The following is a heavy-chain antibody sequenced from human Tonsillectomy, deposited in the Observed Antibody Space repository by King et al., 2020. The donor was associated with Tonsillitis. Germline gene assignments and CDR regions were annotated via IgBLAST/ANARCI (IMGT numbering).Heavy chain of an antibody. Sequence: QLVQSGAEVKKPGASVKVSCKASGYTFSGYYMHWVRQAPGQGLEWMGWINPNSGGTNYAQKFQGRVTLTRETSISTAYMELSRLRSDDTAVYYCARDYCTSGVCSWFDPWGQGTLVTVSS. CDR3: ARDYCTSGVCSWFDP. CDR1: GYTFSGYY. J-gene: IGHJ5*02. V-gene: IGHV1-2*02. D-gene: IGHD2-8*01. CDR2: INPNSGGT.